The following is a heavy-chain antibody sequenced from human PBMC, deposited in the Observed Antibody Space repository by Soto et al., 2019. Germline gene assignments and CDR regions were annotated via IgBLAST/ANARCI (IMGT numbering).Heavy chain of an antibody. J-gene: IGHJ4*02. CDR3: ARDNGGYYFDSSGYVDY. CDR2: IYYSGST. CDR1: GGSISSGAYY. V-gene: IGHV4-31*03. Sequence: QVQLQESGPGLVKPSQTLSLMCTVSGGSISSGAYYWSWIRQHPGKGLEWIGYIYYSGSTYYNPSRKSRVTISVDTSKNQFSLKLRSVTAADTAVYYCARDNGGYYFDSSGYVDYWGQGTLVTVSS. D-gene: IGHD3-22*01.